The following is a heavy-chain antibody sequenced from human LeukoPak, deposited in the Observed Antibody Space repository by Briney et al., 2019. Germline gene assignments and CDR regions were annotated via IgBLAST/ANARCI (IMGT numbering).Heavy chain of an antibody. Sequence: GGSLRLSCAASGFTFSDYYMSWIRQAPGKGLEWVSYISSSGSTIYYADSVKGRFTISRDNAKNSLYLQMNSLRAEDTAVYYCAKDTYDFWSGQPTTGFDPWGQGTLVTVSS. CDR3: AKDTYDFWSGQPTTGFDP. D-gene: IGHD3-3*01. CDR2: ISSSGSTI. V-gene: IGHV3-11*01. CDR1: GFTFSDYY. J-gene: IGHJ5*02.